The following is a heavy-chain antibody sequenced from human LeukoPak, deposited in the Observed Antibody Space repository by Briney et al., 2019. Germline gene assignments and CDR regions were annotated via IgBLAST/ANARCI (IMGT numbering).Heavy chain of an antibody. J-gene: IGHJ4*02. CDR1: GHTLRDLS. D-gene: IGHD3-10*01. Sequence: ASVKVSCKAFGHTLRDLSIHWVRQAPGKGLEWMGGYDPEDDERIYSEKFLGRVILTEGTSTDTAYMELTSLRSDDTAVYYCSTETAGNYWGQGTLVTVSS. CDR3: STETAGNY. CDR2: YDPEDDER. V-gene: IGHV1-24*01.